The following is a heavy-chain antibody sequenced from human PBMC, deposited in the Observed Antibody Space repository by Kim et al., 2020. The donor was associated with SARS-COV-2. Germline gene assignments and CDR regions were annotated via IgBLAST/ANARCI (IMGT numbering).Heavy chain of an antibody. V-gene: IGHV2-5*01. Sequence: RYSPSLKSRLTITKDTSKNQVVLTMTNMDPVDTATYYCALERGSGGVFDPWGQGTLVTVSS. CDR3: ALERGSGGVFDP. J-gene: IGHJ5*02. D-gene: IGHD3-10*01.